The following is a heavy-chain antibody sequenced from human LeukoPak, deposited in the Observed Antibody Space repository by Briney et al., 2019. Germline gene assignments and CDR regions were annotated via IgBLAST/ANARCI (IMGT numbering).Heavy chain of an antibody. CDR1: GFTFSSYW. CDR3: ARDRGSSWSLDYYYGMDV. V-gene: IGHV3-7*01. Sequence: GGSLRLSCAASGFTFSSYWMSWVRQAPGKGLEWVANIKQDGSEKYYVDSVKGRFTVSRDNAKNSLYLQMNSLRAEDTAVYYCARDRGSSWSLDYYYGMDVWGQGTTVTVSS. J-gene: IGHJ6*02. D-gene: IGHD6-13*01. CDR2: IKQDGSEK.